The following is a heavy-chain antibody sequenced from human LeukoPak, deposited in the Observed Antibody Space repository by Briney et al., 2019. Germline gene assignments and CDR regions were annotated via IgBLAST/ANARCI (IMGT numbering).Heavy chain of an antibody. CDR2: MSPDGSAT. CDR1: GFTFRDFW. D-gene: IGHD7-27*01. V-gene: IGHV3-74*01. CDR3: ARDMWGTFDY. Sequence: LPGGSLRLSCAASGFTFRDFWMHWFGKAPGKGPLWVSRMSPDGSATSYADSVKGRFTISRDNAENTMYLQMSSLRAEDTAVYYCARDMWGTFDYWGQGALVTVSS. J-gene: IGHJ4*02.